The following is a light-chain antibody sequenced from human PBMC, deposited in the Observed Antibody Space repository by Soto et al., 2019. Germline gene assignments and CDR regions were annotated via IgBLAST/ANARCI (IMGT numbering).Light chain of an antibody. CDR2: KAS. CDR3: LHYSTYPLT. J-gene: IGKJ4*01. V-gene: IGKV1-5*03. CDR1: QDITNS. Sequence: DIQMTQSPSSLSASVGDRVTITCQASQDITNSLNWYQQKPGKAPNLLIYKASTVESGVPSRFSGSGSGTEFTLTISSLQTDDFASYYCLHYSTYPLTFGGGTRVDI.